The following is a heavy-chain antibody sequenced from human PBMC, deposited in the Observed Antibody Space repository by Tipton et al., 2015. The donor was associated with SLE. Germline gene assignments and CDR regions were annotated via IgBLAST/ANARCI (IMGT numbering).Heavy chain of an antibody. CDR3: ARVVAVGATHYYDMDV. Sequence: TLSLTCTVSGGSISGYQWSWIRQPPGKGLEWIGFISYSGSTNYNPSLKSRVTVTVDTSKTQFSLKLSSVTAADTAVYFCARVVAVGATHYYDMDVWGQGTTVTVSS. V-gene: IGHV4-59*12. CDR1: GGSISGYQ. J-gene: IGHJ6*02. CDR2: ISYSGST. D-gene: IGHD2-15*01.